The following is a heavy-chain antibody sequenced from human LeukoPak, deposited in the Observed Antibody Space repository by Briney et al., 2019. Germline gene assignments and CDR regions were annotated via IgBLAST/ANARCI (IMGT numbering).Heavy chain of an antibody. CDR2: IYISGST. CDR1: GGSISSSSYY. D-gene: IGHD1-1*01. V-gene: IGHV4-61*02. Sequence: SETLSLTCTVSGGSISSSSYYWGWIRQPAGKGLEWIGRIYISGSTNYNPSLKSRVTMSVDTSKNQFSLELSSVTAADTAVYYCARDRGTWNDDGFDYWGQGTLVTVSS. CDR3: ARDRGTWNDDGFDY. J-gene: IGHJ4*02.